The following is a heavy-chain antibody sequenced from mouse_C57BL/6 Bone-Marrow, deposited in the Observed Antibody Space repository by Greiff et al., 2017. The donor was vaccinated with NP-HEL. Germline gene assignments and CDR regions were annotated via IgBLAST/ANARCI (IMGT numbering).Heavy chain of an antibody. D-gene: IGHD2-4*01. CDR3: AREGWDYDDQYYFDY. V-gene: IGHV3-6*01. Sequence: EVKLQESGPGLVKPSQSLSLTCSVTGYSITSGYYWNWIRQFPGNKLEWMGYISYDGSNNYNPSLKNRISITRDTSKNQFFLKLNSVTTEDTATYYCAREGWDYDDQYYFDYWGQGTTLTVSS. CDR2: ISYDGSN. J-gene: IGHJ2*01. CDR1: GYSITSGYY.